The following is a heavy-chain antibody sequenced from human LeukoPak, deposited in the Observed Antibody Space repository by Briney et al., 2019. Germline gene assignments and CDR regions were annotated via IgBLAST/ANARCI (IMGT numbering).Heavy chain of an antibody. D-gene: IGHD3-10*01. CDR1: GFTFSSHG. Sequence: GGSLRLSCAASGFTFSSHGMSWVRQAPGKGLEWVSTISGSGDNTYYADSVKGRFTISRDNSKNTLYLQMNSLRAEDTAVYYCARVTYGSGTYGAFDYWSQGTLVTVSS. CDR3: ARVTYGSGTYGAFDY. J-gene: IGHJ4*02. V-gene: IGHV3-23*01. CDR2: ISGSGDNT.